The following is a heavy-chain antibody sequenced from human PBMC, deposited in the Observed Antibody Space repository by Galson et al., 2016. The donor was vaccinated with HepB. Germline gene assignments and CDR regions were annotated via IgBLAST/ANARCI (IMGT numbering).Heavy chain of an antibody. V-gene: IGHV3-30*03. CDR3: ARSSWFRESFHPLDF. J-gene: IGHJ4*02. CDR1: GFTFNSFA. D-gene: IGHD3-10*01. Sequence: SLRLSCAASGFTFNSFAMHWVRQAPGKGLEWMTLISYDGSTQYYADSVKGRFTIARDNSKKTLYLHMNTVKPEHTAVYYCARSSWFRESFHPLDFWGQGTPVTVSA. CDR2: ISYDGSTQ.